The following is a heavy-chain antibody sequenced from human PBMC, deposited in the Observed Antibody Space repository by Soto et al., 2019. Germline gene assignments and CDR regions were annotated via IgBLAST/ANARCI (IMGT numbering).Heavy chain of an antibody. D-gene: IGHD3-10*01. CDR3: ARDRQFSHPRGGMDV. CDR1: GFTFSSYA. V-gene: IGHV3-23*01. Sequence: GGSLRLSCAASGFTFSSYAMNWVRQAPGKGLEWVSAISGTGYNTYYADSLKGRFTISRDNSKNTLSLQMNSLRAEDTAVYYCARDRQFSHPRGGMDVWGQGTTVTVSS. CDR2: ISGTGYNT. J-gene: IGHJ6*02.